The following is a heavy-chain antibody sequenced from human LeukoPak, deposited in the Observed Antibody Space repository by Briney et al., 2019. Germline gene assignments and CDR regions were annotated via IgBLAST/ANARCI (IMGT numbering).Heavy chain of an antibody. CDR3: ARIYDSSGDD. D-gene: IGHD3-22*01. V-gene: IGHV4-30-4*01. CDR2: LYYSGST. J-gene: IGHJ4*02. Sequence: PSQTLSLTCTVSGGSISSGVYYWSWIRQPPGKGLEWIGYLYYSGSTYYHPPLKCRVTVSVDTSKNQCSLKLSSVTAADTAVYYCARIYDSSGDDWGQGTLVTVSS. CDR1: GGSISSGVYY.